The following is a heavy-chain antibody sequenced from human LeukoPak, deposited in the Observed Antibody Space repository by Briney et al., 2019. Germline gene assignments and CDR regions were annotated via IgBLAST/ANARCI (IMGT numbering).Heavy chain of an antibody. V-gene: IGHV3-7*01. Sequence: QTGGSLRLSCAASEFTEFTFSSYWMSWVRQAPGKGLEWVANINQDGSEKFYVDSVKGRFTISRDSAKNSLSLQMNSLRAEDTAVYYCARGILTGLDYFDYWGQGTLVTVSS. CDR3: ARGILTGLDYFDY. J-gene: IGHJ4*02. D-gene: IGHD3-9*01. CDR2: INQDGSEK. CDR1: EFTEFTFSSYW.